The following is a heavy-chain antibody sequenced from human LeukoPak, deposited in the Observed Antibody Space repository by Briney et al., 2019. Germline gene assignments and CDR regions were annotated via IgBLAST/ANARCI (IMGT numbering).Heavy chain of an antibody. CDR1: GYSFTSYW. V-gene: IGHV5-51*01. Sequence: GESLKISCKGSGYSFTSYWISWVRQMPGKGLEWMGIIYPGDSDTRYSPSFQGQVTISADKSISTAYLQWSSLKASDTAMYYCARHLRGYYYYMDVWGKGTTVTVSS. CDR3: ARHLRGYYYYMDV. CDR2: IYPGDSDT. J-gene: IGHJ6*03.